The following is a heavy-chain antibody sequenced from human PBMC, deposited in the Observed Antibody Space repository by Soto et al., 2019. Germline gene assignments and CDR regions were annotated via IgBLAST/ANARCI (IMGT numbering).Heavy chain of an antibody. CDR1: GYTFTSYY. CDR2: INPSGGST. V-gene: IGHV1-46*01. D-gene: IGHD2-2*02. Sequence: ASVKVSCKASGYTFTSYYMHWARQAPGQGLEWMGIINPSGGSTSYAQKFQGRVTMTRDTSTSTVYMELSSLRSEDTAVYYCARDPPCSSTSCYKGYFDYWGQGTLVTVSS. J-gene: IGHJ4*02. CDR3: ARDPPCSSTSCYKGYFDY.